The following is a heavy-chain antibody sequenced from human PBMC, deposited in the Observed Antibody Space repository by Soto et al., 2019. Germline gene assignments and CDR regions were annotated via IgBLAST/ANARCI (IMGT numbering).Heavy chain of an antibody. CDR1: GFTFIDYG. CDR3: AQDVGVVMFSA. V-gene: IGHV3-23*01. CDR2: ISGDGSNT. J-gene: IGHJ5*02. D-gene: IGHD2-21*01. Sequence: WGSLRLSCAGSGFTFIDYGIAFFRQAPGRGLEWISTISGDGSNTHYADSVQGRFSISRDSSKSTLNLQMNSLRVEDTAIYYCAQDVGVVMFSAWGQGTLVTVSS.